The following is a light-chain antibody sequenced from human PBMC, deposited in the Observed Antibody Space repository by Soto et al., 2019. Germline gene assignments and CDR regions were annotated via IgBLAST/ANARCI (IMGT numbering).Light chain of an antibody. V-gene: IGKV1-17*01. CDR3: LQHNSYPPT. J-gene: IGKJ4*01. CDR2: AAY. Sequence: DIQMTQSPSSLSASVGDRVTITCRASQGIGSDLGWYQQKPGKAPKRLIYAAYNLQSGAPSRFSGSGSGTEFTLTSSSLQPEDFATYYCLQHNSYPPTFGGGTKVEIK. CDR1: QGIGSD.